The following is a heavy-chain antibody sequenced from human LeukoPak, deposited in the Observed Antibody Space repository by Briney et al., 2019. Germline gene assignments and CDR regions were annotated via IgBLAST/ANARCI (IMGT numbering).Heavy chain of an antibody. CDR1: GFTFSSYA. V-gene: IGHV3-30*04. D-gene: IGHD3-22*01. Sequence: GGSLRLSCAASGFTFSSYAMHWVRQAPGKGLEWVAVISYDGSNKYYADSVKGRFTISRDNSKNTLYLQMNSLRAEDTAVYYCARDVLDSSGYYFEPSNWGQGTLVTVSS. CDR3: ARDVLDSSGYYFEPSN. J-gene: IGHJ4*02. CDR2: ISYDGSNK.